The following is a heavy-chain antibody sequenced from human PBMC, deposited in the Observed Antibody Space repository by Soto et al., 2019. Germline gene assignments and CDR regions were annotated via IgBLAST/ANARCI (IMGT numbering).Heavy chain of an antibody. D-gene: IGHD3-22*01. CDR1: GFTFSSYA. J-gene: IGHJ5*02. CDR3: AKIVLPQGGNCFDP. Sequence: EVQLLESGGGLVQPGGSLRLSCAASGFTFSSYAMSWVRQAPGKGLEWVSTISGGGDATYYADSVKGRFTISRDNSKSTLYLRMNSLRADDPAVYYCAKIVLPQGGNCFDPWGQGTLVTVSS. CDR2: ISGGGDAT. V-gene: IGHV3-23*01.